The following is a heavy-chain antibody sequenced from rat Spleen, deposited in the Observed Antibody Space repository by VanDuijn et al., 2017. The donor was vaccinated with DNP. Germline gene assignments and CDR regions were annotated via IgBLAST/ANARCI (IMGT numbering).Heavy chain of an antibody. V-gene: IGHV5-27*01. CDR2: ISSSGGST. CDR3: TRDEAALVTY. J-gene: IGHJ3*01. Sequence: EVQLVESGENLVQPGRSLKVSCVASGFTFINYWMTWIRQAPTKGLEWVATISSSGGSTYYRDSVKGRFTISRDNAESTLYLQMNSLGSEDTATYYCTRDEAALVTYWGQGTLVTVSS. CDR1: GFTFINYW. D-gene: IGHD1-12*03.